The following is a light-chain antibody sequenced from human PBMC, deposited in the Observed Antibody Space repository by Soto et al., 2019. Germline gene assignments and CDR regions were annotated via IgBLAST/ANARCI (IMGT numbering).Light chain of an antibody. V-gene: IGLV2-14*01. CDR2: DVS. J-gene: IGLJ3*02. CDR3: SSYTTSNTQV. Sequence: QSVLTQPASVSGSPGQSITISCTGTSSDVGTYNYVSWYQHRPGKAPKLMIYDVSYRPSGVSNRFSGSKSANTASLTISGLQAEDEADYYCSSYTTSNTQVLGGGTKVTVL. CDR1: SSDVGTYNY.